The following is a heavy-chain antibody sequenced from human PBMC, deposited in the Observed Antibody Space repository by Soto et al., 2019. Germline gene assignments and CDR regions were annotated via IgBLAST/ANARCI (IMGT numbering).Heavy chain of an antibody. J-gene: IGHJ5*02. CDR2: ISGYTGKT. D-gene: IGHD2-2*02. V-gene: IGHV1-18*01. CDR3: ARDCPAPPATPNNWFDP. CDR1: GYTFTNYG. Sequence: ASVKVSCKASGYTFTNYGISWVRQAPGGQGLEWMGWISGYTGKTTYAPRLQGRLTVTMDTSTSTAYMELRSLTPDDTAVYYCARDCPAPPATPNNWFDPWGQGTLVTVSS.